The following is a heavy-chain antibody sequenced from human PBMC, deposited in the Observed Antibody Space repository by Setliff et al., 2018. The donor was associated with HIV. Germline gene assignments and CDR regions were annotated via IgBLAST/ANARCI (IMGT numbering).Heavy chain of an antibody. D-gene: IGHD3-9*01. V-gene: IGHV1-2*06. CDR1: GYSFTAYY. CDR2: ISSRSGDT. CDR3: AATRGLTGRALDY. Sequence: ASVKVSCKASGYSFTAYYIHWVRQAPGQGLQWMGRISSRSGDTTYAQNFHDRVTIIRDTSGSTAYLELSSLRSDDTAVFYCAATRGLTGRALDYWGQGTLVT. J-gene: IGHJ4*02.